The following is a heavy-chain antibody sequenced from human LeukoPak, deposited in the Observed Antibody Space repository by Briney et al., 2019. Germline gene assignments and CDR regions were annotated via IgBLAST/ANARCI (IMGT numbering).Heavy chain of an antibody. CDR2: IYYSGST. J-gene: IGHJ6*03. Sequence: SETLSLTCTVSGGSISSSSYYWGWIRQPPGKGLEWIGSIYYSGSTYYNPSLKSRVTISVDTSKNQFSLKLSSVTAADTAVYYCARDSWSGYDIYMDVWGKGTTVTVSS. CDR1: GGSISSSSYY. CDR3: ARDSWSGYDIYMDV. D-gene: IGHD5-12*01. V-gene: IGHV4-39*07.